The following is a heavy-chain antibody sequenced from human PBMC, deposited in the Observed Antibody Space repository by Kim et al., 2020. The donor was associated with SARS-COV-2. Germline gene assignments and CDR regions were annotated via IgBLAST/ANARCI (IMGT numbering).Heavy chain of an antibody. CDR1: GGTFSSYA. Sequence: SVKVSCKASGGTFSSYAISWVRQAPGQGLEWMGGIIPIFGTANYAQKFQGRVTITADESTSTAYMELSSLRSEDTAVYYCASPEPYLMYSSSWSLYYYGMDVWGQGTTVTVSS. J-gene: IGHJ6*02. D-gene: IGHD6-13*01. CDR2: IIPIFGTA. CDR3: ASPEPYLMYSSSWSLYYYGMDV. V-gene: IGHV1-69*13.